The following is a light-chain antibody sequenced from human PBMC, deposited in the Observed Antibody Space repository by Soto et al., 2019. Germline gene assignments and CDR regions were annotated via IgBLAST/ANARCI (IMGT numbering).Light chain of an antibody. Sequence: DIQMTQSPSTLSASVGDSVSITCRASQSVSRWLAWYQQKAGRAPELLIYKASTLENGVPSRFSGSGSGTGFAPASSTLQPNYFAIYYFQHYSTFSKTFGQRAKVDIK. CDR3: QHYSTFSKT. J-gene: IGKJ1*01. CDR1: QSVSRW. CDR2: KAS. V-gene: IGKV1-5*03.